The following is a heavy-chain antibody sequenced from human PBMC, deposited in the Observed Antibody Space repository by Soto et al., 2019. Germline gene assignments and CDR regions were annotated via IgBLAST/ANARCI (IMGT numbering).Heavy chain of an antibody. CDR2: IIPIFGTA. J-gene: IGHJ5*02. V-gene: IGHV1-69*13. CDR3: ARVSRYGLRTAWFAP. Sequence: GSAVKLSCKASGGTFSSYAISWVRQAPGQGLEWMGGIIPIFGTANYAQKFQGRVTITADESTSTAYRELSSLRSEDTAVYYCARVSRYGLRTAWFAPSGQRTLV. CDR1: GGTFSSYA. D-gene: IGHD3-9*01.